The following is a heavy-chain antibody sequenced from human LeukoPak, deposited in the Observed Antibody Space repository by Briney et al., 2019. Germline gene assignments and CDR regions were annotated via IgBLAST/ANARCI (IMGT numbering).Heavy chain of an antibody. CDR1: GFTFSSYA. Sequence: GGSLRLSCAASGFTFSSYAMSWVRQAPGKGLEWVSAISSSGGSTYYADSVKGRFTISRDNAKNSLYLQMNSLRAEDTAVYYCAREQIANYYDSSGYHDYWGQGTLVTVSS. J-gene: IGHJ4*02. CDR2: ISSSGGST. D-gene: IGHD3-22*01. V-gene: IGHV3-23*01. CDR3: AREQIANYYDSSGYHDY.